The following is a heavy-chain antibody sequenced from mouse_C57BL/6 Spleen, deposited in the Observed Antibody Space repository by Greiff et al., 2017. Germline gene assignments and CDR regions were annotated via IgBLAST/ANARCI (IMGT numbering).Heavy chain of an antibody. J-gene: IGHJ2*01. CDR2: ISSGGSYT. CDR1: GFTFSSYG. CDR3: ARPDYYGNYFDY. Sequence: EVKGVESGGDLVKPGGSLKLSCAASGFTFSSYGMSWVRQTPDKRLEWVATISSGGSYTYYPDSVKGRFTISRDNAKNTLYLQMSSLKSEDTAMYYCARPDYYGNYFDYWGQGTTLTVSS. V-gene: IGHV5-6*01. D-gene: IGHD1-1*01.